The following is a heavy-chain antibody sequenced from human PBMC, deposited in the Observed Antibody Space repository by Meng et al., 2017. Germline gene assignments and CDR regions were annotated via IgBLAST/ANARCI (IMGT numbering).Heavy chain of an antibody. V-gene: IGHV3-7*01. CDR1: GFTFSSYW. Sequence: GESLKISCAASGFTFSSYWMSWVRQAPGKGLEWVANIKQDGSEKYYVDSVKSRLTISRDNAKNSLYLQMNSLRAEDTAVYYCARIIRYCSGGSCSPPYYFDYWGQGTLVTVSS. J-gene: IGHJ4*02. CDR3: ARIIRYCSGGSCSPPYYFDY. CDR2: IKQDGSEK. D-gene: IGHD2-15*01.